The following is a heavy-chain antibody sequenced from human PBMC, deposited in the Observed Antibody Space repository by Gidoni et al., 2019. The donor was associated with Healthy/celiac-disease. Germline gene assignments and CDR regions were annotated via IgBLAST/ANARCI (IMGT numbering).Heavy chain of an antibody. D-gene: IGHD5-18*01. CDR3: ARDRGYSTQPLPDGMDV. CDR2: IYYSGST. J-gene: IGHJ6*02. V-gene: IGHV4-59*01. CDR1: GGSISSYY. Sequence: QVQLQESGPGLVKPSETLSLTCTVSGGSISSYYWSWIRQPPGKGLEWIGYIYYSGSTNYNPSLKSRVTISVDTSKNQFSLKLSSVTAADTAVYYCARDRGYSTQPLPDGMDVWGQGTTVTVSS.